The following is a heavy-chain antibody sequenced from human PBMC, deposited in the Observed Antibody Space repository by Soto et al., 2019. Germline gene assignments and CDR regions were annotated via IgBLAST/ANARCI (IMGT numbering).Heavy chain of an antibody. J-gene: IGHJ6*02. D-gene: IGHD4-17*01. CDR2: IRSKANSYAT. Sequence: KASGKGLEWVGRIRSKANSYATAYAASVKGRFTISRDDSKNTAYLQMNSLKTEDTAVYYCTRHVIIPYGDYEGYYYGMDVWGQGTTVTVSS. CDR3: TRHVIIPYGDYEGYYYGMDV. V-gene: IGHV3-73*01.